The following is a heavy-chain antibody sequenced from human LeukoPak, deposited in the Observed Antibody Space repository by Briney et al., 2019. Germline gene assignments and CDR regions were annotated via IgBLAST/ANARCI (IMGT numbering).Heavy chain of an antibody. V-gene: IGHV4/OR15-8*01. CDR2: IHHDGRI. CDR3: ARSHDHLWGNYPDY. D-gene: IGHD3-16*02. J-gene: IGHJ4*02. Sequence: SETLSLTRDVSGGSIDSTNWWNWVRQPPGKGLEWIGEIHHDGRINYNPSLMSRVTLSVDKSKNQFSLRLNSVTAADTAMYYCARSHDHLWGNYPDYWGQGTLVTVSS. CDR1: GGSIDSTNW.